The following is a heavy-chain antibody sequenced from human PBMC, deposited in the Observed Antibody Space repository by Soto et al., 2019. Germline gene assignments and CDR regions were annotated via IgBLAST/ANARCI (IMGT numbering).Heavy chain of an antibody. CDR2: ISGGGSYI. Sequence: GGSLRLSCAASGFTINNAWMSWVRQVPGKGLEWVSGISGGGSYIFYAGSVQGRFSISRDNPKNSLFLEMNSLRVEDTAVYYCARDSGYGSGNSVNHYLDCWGRGTLVTVSS. V-gene: IGHV3-21*06. D-gene: IGHD3-10*01. CDR1: GFTINNAW. CDR3: ARDSGYGSGNSVNHYLDC. J-gene: IGHJ4*01.